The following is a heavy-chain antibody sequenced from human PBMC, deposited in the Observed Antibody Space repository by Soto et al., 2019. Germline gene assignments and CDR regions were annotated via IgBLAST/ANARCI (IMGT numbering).Heavy chain of an antibody. D-gene: IGHD5-12*01. V-gene: IGHV1-3*01. CDR3: ARERSRTMATGRFVDY. J-gene: IGHJ4*02. CDR1: GYTFTSYA. CDR2: INAGNGNT. Sequence: GASVKVSCKASGYTFTSYAMHWVRQAPGQRLEWMGWINAGNGNTKYSQKFQGRVTITRDTSASTAYMELSSLRSEDTAVYYCARERSRTMATGRFVDYWGQGTLVTVSS.